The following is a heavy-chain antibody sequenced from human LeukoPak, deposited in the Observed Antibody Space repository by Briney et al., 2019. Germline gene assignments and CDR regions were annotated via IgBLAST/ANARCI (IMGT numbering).Heavy chain of an antibody. CDR3: AKEPREYCSSTSCPNWIDP. Sequence: GGSLRLSCAASGFTFSNYAMSWVRQAPGKGLEWVSVISASGGTTYYADSVKGRFTISRDNSKNTLYLQMSSLRAEDTAVYYCAKEPREYCSSTSCPNWIDPWGQGTLVTVSS. D-gene: IGHD2-2*01. J-gene: IGHJ5*02. CDR1: GFTFSNYA. V-gene: IGHV3-23*01. CDR2: ISASGGTT.